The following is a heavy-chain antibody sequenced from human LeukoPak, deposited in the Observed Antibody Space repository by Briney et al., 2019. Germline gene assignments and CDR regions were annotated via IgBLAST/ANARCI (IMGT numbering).Heavy chain of an antibody. CDR1: GGSISSYY. J-gene: IGHJ6*02. D-gene: IGHD6-13*01. CDR3: AREGPNLYSSSWAPIPHYCYYGMDV. Sequence: SETLSLTCTVSGGSISSYYWSWIRQPAGKGLEWIGRIYTSGSTNYNPSLESRVTMSVDTSKNQFSLKLSSVTAADTAVYYCAREGPNLYSSSWAPIPHYCYYGMDVWGQGTTVTVSS. V-gene: IGHV4-4*07. CDR2: IYTSGST.